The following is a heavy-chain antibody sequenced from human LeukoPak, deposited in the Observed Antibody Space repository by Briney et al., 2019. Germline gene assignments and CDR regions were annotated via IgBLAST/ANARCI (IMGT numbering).Heavy chain of an antibody. CDR2: IYHSGST. CDR3: AREEKRWLQLDY. CDR1: GGSISSSNW. J-gene: IGHJ4*02. D-gene: IGHD5-24*01. Sequence: PSETLSLTCAVSGGSISSSNWWSWVRQPPGKGLEWIGEIYHSGSTNYNPSLKSRVTISVDRSKNQFSLKLSSVTAADTAVYYCAREEKRWLQLDYWGREPWSPSPQ. V-gene: IGHV4-4*02.